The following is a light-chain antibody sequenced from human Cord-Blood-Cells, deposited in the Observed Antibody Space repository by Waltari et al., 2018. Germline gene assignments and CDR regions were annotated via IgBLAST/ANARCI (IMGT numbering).Light chain of an antibody. V-gene: IGLV2-23*01. CDR3: CSYAGSSTYV. CDR1: SSDVGSYNL. J-gene: IGLJ1*01. Sequence: SALTQPPSVSGSPGQSLTISCTGTSSDVGSYNLVSWYQQHPGKAPKRMIYEGSKRPSGVSNRFSGSKSGNTASLTISGLQAEDEADYYCCSYAGSSTYVFGTGTKVTVL. CDR2: EGS.